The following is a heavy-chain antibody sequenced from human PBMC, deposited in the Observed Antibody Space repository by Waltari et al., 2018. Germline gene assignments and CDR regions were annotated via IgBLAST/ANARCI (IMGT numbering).Heavy chain of an antibody. Sequence: QVQLVESGGGVVQPGGSLRLSCAASGFTFSSYGMHWVRQAPGKGLEWVTFIRYDGSNKYYADSWKGRFTISRDKSKNTLYLQRNGRRAEDTAVHYCAKDWRYCSSTSCPDYYYYYMDVWGKGTTVTVSS. V-gene: IGHV3-30*02. CDR1: GFTFSSYG. J-gene: IGHJ6*03. CDR2: IRYDGSNK. D-gene: IGHD2-2*01. CDR3: AKDWRYCSSTSCPDYYYYYMDV.